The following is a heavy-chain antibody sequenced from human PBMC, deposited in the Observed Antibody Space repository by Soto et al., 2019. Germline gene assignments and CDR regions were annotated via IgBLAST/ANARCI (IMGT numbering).Heavy chain of an antibody. CDR2: ISSSSSYI. V-gene: IGHV3-21*01. D-gene: IGHD3-3*01. CDR3: ARVPYDFWSGYYFHSYYNMDV. J-gene: IGHJ6*03. CDR1: GFTFSSYS. Sequence: EVQLVESGGGLVKPGGSLRLSCAASGFTFSSYSMNWVRQAPGKGLEWVSSISSSSSYIYYADSVKGRFTISRDNAKNSLYSQMNSMKAEDTAVYYCARVPYDFWSGYYFHSYYNMDVWGKGTTVTVSS.